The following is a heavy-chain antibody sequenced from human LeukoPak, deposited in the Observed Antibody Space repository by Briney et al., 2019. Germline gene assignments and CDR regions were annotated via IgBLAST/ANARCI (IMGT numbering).Heavy chain of an antibody. CDR2: INHSGST. V-gene: IGHV4-34*01. CDR1: GGSFSGYY. CDR3: ARARSTIVGATPRHAFDI. D-gene: IGHD1-26*01. J-gene: IGHJ3*02. Sequence: PSETLSLTCAVYGGSFSGYYWSWIRQPPGKGLEWIGEINHSGSTNYNPSLESRVTISVDTSKNQFSLKLSSVTAADTAVYYCARARSTIVGATPRHAFDIWGQGTMVTVSS.